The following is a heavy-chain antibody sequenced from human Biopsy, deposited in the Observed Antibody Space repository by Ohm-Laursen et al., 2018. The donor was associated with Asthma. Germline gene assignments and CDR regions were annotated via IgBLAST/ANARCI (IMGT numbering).Heavy chain of an antibody. D-gene: IGHD4-17*01. V-gene: IGHV1-24*01. CDR1: GYSLTDLS. Sequence: ASVKVSCKISGYSLTDLSMHWVRQAPGQGLEWMGGHDREEGGAVIARRFQGRVTMTEDTSTDTAYMELSSLSSDDTAVSYCASDFPKDYVRYNFQFWGQGTLVTVSS. J-gene: IGHJ4*02. CDR2: HDREEGGA. CDR3: ASDFPKDYVRYNFQF.